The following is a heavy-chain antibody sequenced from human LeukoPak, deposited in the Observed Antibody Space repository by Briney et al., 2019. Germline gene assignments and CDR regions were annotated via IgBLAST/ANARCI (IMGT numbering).Heavy chain of an antibody. CDR3: ATNRGCSTTRCNRAFDY. V-gene: IGHV3-30-3*01. Sequence: QSGGSLRLSCAASGFTFSSYAMHWVRQAPGKGLEWVAIISYDGNSEYYADSVKGRFTISRDNSNNTLYLEMRSVRPEDTATYYCATNRGCSTTRCNRAFDYWGQGTLVTVSS. D-gene: IGHD2-8*01. J-gene: IGHJ4*02. CDR1: GFTFSSYA. CDR2: ISYDGNSE.